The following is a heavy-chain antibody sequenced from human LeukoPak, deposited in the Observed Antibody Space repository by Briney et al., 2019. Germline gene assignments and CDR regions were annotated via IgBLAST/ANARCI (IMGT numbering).Heavy chain of an antibody. Sequence: ASXXXFSRXXXXXVRQXXXXXXXXXALXSDDGSNKYYLDSVKGRFTISRDNAKSSLYLQMNSLRAEDTAVYYCARDLGGTYGVQDAFDIWGQGTMVTVSS. J-gene: IGHJ3*02. CDR1: XXXFSRXX. CDR2: XSDDGSNK. D-gene: IGHD1-26*01. V-gene: IGHV3-30*07. CDR3: ARDLGGTYGVQDAFDI.